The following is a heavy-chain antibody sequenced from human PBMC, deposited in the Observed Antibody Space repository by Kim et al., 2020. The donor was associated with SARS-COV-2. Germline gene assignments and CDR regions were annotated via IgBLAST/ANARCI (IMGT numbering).Heavy chain of an antibody. J-gene: IGHJ4*02. CDR3: ARDRPGAAPRY. V-gene: IGHV3-7*01. Sequence: GGSLRLSCAASGFTFNSYWMSWVRQAPGKGLEWVANIKQDGSEKYYVDSVKGRFTISRDNAKNSLYLQMNSLRAEDTAVYYCARDRPGAAPRYWGQGTLV. CDR2: IKQDGSEK. CDR1: GFTFNSYW. D-gene: IGHD3-10*01.